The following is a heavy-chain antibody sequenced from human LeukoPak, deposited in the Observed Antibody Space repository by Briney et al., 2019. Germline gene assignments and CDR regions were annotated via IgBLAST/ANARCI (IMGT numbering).Heavy chain of an antibody. J-gene: IGHJ6*04. CDR2: ISYDGSNK. Sequence: GRFLRLSCAASGFTFSSYGMHWVRQAPGKGLEWVAVISYDGSNKYYADSVKGRFTISRDNSKNTLYLQMNSLRAEDTAVYYCAKEYYDILTGLYYGMDVWGKGTTVTVSS. D-gene: IGHD3-9*01. V-gene: IGHV3-30*18. CDR1: GFTFSSYG. CDR3: AKEYYDILTGLYYGMDV.